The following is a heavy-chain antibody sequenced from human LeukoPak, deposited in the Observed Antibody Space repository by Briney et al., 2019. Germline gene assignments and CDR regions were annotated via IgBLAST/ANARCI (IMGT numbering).Heavy chain of an antibody. Sequence: ASVKVSCKASGYTFTSYDINWVRQATGQGPEWMGWMNPNSGNTGYAQKFQGRVTMTRNTSISTAYMELSSLRSEDTAVYYCARGPDTADYYYYYMGVWGKGTTVTISS. CDR3: ARGPDTADYYYYYMGV. J-gene: IGHJ6*03. CDR1: GYTFTSYD. CDR2: MNPNSGNT. D-gene: IGHD5-18*01. V-gene: IGHV1-8*01.